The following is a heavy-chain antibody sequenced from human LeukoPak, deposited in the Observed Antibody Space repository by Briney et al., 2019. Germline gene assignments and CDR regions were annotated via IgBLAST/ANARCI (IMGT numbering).Heavy chain of an antibody. CDR2: IIGIGGST. Sequence: GGSLRLSCEASGFTFSSYAMSWVRQAPGKGLEWVSTIIGIGGSTNYADSVKGRFTISRDNSKNTLYLQMNTLRVEDTAVYYCAKDPTAYYFDYWGQGTLVTVSS. CDR3: AKDPTAYYFDY. CDR1: GFTFSSYA. V-gene: IGHV3-23*01. D-gene: IGHD4-17*01. J-gene: IGHJ4*02.